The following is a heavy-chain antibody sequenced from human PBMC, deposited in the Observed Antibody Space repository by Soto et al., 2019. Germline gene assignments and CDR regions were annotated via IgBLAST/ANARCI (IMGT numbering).Heavy chain of an antibody. CDR1: GFSFNTFA. CDR2: IWSDGNHK. D-gene: IGHD2-2*01. V-gene: IGHV3-33*01. J-gene: IGHJ4*02. CDR3: ATRVSGLIVVEPAAMPFDY. Sequence: GGSLRLSCAASGFSFNTFAMNWVRQAPGKGLEWVSIIWSDGNHKFYADSVKGRFTIFRDNSKNTLYLEMDSLRAEDTAVYYCATRVSGLIVVEPAAMPFDYWGQGALVTVSS.